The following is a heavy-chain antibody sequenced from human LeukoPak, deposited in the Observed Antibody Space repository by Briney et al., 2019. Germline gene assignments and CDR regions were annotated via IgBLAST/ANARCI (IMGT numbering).Heavy chain of an antibody. D-gene: IGHD3-22*01. V-gene: IGHV4-34*01. Sequence: SETLSLTCAVYGGSFSGYSWNWIRQPPGKGLEWLGEVNHSGSPNHNPSPKSRVTISVNTSKNQFSLRLSSVTAADTAVYYCAKGPYYDSSGYYVYWGQGTLVTVSS. CDR1: GGSFSGYS. J-gene: IGHJ4*02. CDR2: VNHSGSP. CDR3: AKGPYYDSSGYYVY.